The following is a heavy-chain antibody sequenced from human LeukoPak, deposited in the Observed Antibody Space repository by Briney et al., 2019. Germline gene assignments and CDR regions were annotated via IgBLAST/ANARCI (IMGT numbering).Heavy chain of an antibody. CDR2: IYYSGST. J-gene: IGHJ6*03. V-gene: IGHV4-39*07. Sequence: PGGSLRLSCAASGFTFSSYGMSWVRQPPGKGLEWIGSIYYSGSTYYNPSLKSRVTISVDTSKNQFSLKLSSVTAADTAVYYCAREREFYYMDVWGKGTTVTVSS. CDR3: AREREFYYMDV. CDR1: GFTFSSYG. D-gene: IGHD3-10*01.